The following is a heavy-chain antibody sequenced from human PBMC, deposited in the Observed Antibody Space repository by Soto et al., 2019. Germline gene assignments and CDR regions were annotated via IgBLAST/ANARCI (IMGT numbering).Heavy chain of an antibody. J-gene: IGHJ4*02. CDR3: ARDGALYGDYGGY. D-gene: IGHD4-17*01. CDR1: GYSFIGYG. CDR2: ISAYNGDT. V-gene: IGHV1-18*01. Sequence: QVQLVQSGAEVKKPGASVKVSCKASGYSFIGYGFSWVRQAPGQGLEYMGWISAYNGDTHYAQSLQGRVTMTTETSTRTAYMELRSLRPDDTAVYYCARDGALYGDYGGYWGRGTLSPSPQ.